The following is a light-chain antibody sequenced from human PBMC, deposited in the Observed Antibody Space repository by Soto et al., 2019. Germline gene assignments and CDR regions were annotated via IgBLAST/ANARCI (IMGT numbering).Light chain of an antibody. CDR2: QVS. CDR3: MQGTYWPWT. CDR1: QSLVHSSGNTY. Sequence: EVVMTQSPLSLPVTLGQPASISCRSSQSLVHSSGNTYLNWFLQRPGHSPRRLTYQVSNRDSGVPDRFSGSGSGIDFTLKISRLEADDVGVYYCMQGTYWPWTFGQVTKVDTK. J-gene: IGKJ1*01. V-gene: IGKV2-30*02.